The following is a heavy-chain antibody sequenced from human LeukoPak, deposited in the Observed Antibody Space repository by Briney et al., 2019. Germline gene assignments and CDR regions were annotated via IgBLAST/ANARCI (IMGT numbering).Heavy chain of an antibody. CDR1: GGSISSYY. V-gene: IGHV4-4*07. CDR3: ARTHSSGFSFDS. D-gene: IGHD6-19*01. J-gene: IGHJ4*02. CDR2: IYTSGST. Sequence: KASETLSLTCTVSGGSISSYYWSWIRQPAGKGLEWIGRIYTSGSTNYNPSLKSRVTMSVDTSKNQFSLRLTSVTAVDTAVYYCARTHSSGFSFDSWGQGTLVTVSS.